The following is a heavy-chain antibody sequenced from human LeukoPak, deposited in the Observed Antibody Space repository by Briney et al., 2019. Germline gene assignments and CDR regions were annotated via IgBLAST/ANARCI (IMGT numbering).Heavy chain of an antibody. V-gene: IGHV3-23*01. CDR2: IGDTT. CDR3: AKAFAFVGANFFDY. Sequence: GGSLRLSCAASGFTFSIYVMSWVRQAPGKGLEWVSAIGDTTYYADSVEGRFTISRDNSKNTLYLQMNSLRAEDAAIYYCAKAFAFVGANFFDYWGQGTLTTVSS. J-gene: IGHJ4*02. D-gene: IGHD1-26*01. CDR1: GFTFSIYV.